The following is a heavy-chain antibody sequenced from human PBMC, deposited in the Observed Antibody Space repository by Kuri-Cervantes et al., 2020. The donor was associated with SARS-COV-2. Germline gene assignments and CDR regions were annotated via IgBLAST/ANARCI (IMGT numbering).Heavy chain of an antibody. CDR1: GFTVSSDA. J-gene: IGHJ4*02. D-gene: IGHD6-19*01. CDR2: ISGSGGST. Sequence: GESLKISCAASGFTVSSDAMCWVRQAPGKGLEWVSAISGSGGSTYYADSVKGRFNISRDNSKSTLYLQMNSLRDEDTAVYYCAKQYSSGWWGDYWGQGTLVTVSS. CDR3: AKQYSSGWWGDY. V-gene: IGHV3-23*01.